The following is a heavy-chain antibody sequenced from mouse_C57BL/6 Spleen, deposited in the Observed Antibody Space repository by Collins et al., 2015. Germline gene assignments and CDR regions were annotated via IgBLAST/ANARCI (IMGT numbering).Heavy chain of an antibody. V-gene: IGHV1S127*01. Sequence: QVQLQQSGPELVRPGASVKMSCKALGYTFTNHWMHWVKQRPGQGLEWIGMIDPSIVNRLSQKFKDKATLNVDESSNTAYMQLSSLTSEDSAVFYCARDYDGFHFAYWGQGTLVTVSA. CDR3: ARDYDGFHFAY. CDR2: IDPSIVN. CDR1: GYTFTNHW. D-gene: IGHD2-3*01. J-gene: IGHJ3*01.